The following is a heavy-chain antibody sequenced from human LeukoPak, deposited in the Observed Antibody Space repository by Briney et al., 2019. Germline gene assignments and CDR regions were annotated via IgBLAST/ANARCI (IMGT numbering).Heavy chain of an antibody. V-gene: IGHV4-39*01. CDR1: GGSFSSYY. Sequence: PSETLSLTCAVYGGSFSSYYWGWIRQPPGKGLEWIGSIYYSGSTYYNPSLKSRVTISVDTSKNQFSLKLSSVTAADTAVYYWARRPYYGSGGNNWFDPWGQGTLVTVSS. J-gene: IGHJ5*02. CDR3: ARRPYYGSGGNNWFDP. D-gene: IGHD3-10*01. CDR2: IYYSGST.